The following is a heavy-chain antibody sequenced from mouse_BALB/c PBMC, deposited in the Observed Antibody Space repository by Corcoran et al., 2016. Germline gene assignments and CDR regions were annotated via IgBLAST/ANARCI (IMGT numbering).Heavy chain of an antibody. D-gene: IGHD2-1*01. Sequence: QVQLQQSGAELARPGASVKMSCKASGYTFTSYTMHWVKQRPGQGLEWIGYINPSSGYTNYNQKFKDKATLTADKSSSTAYMQLSILTSEDSAVYDCAKKDGNLCAMDYCGQGTSVTFSS. V-gene: IGHV1-4*01. CDR1: GYTFTSYT. CDR2: INPSSGYT. CDR3: AKKDGNLCAMDY. J-gene: IGHJ4*01.